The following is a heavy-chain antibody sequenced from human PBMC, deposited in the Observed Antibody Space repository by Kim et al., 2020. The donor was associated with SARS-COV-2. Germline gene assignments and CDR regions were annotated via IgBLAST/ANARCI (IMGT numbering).Heavy chain of an antibody. CDR1: GFTFSSYG. Sequence: GGSLRLSCAVSGFTFSSYGMHWVRQAPGKGLEWVAVISYDGSNKYYADPVKGRFTISRDNSKNTLYLQMNSLRAEDTAVYYCAKDVRWSLDYWGQGTLVT. V-gene: IGHV3-30*18. D-gene: IGHD6-13*01. CDR2: ISYDGSNK. J-gene: IGHJ4*02. CDR3: AKDVRWSLDY.